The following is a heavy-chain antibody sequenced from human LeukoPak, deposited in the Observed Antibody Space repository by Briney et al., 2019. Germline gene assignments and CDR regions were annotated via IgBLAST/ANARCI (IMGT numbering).Heavy chain of an antibody. Sequence: PGGSLRLSCKGSGYSFTSYWIIWVRQIPGKGLDWMGRIHPSDAYTNYSPSFQGHVTISADKPISTAYLQWSSLKASDTAMYYCARLSNAWFDPWGQGTLVTVSS. CDR3: ARLSNAWFDP. J-gene: IGHJ5*02. V-gene: IGHV5-10-1*01. CDR1: GYSFTSYW. CDR2: IHPSDAYT.